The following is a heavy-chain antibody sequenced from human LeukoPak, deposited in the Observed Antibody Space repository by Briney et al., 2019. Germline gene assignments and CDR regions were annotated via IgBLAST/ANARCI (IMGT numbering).Heavy chain of an antibody. D-gene: IGHD3-9*01. CDR2: ISTSSATI. CDR3: ARGVRTIFYFDY. J-gene: IGHJ4*02. CDR1: GFTLNSYS. V-gene: IGHV3-48*02. Sequence: GGSLRLSCAASGFTLNSYSMNWVRQAPGRGLEWVSYISTSSATIYYADSVKGRFTISRDNAKNSLYLQMNSLRDEDTAVYYCARGVRTIFYFDYWGQGTLVTVSS.